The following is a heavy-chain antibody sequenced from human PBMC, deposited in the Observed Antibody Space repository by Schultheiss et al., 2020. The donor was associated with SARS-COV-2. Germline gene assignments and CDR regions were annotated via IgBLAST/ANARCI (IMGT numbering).Heavy chain of an antibody. D-gene: IGHD1-1*01. J-gene: IGHJ4*02. Sequence: SVKVSCKASGGTFSSYAISWVRQAPGQGLEWMGGIIPIFGTANYAQKFQGRVTITADESTSTAYMELSRLRSDDTAVYYCASGRDQATGYWGQGTLVTVSS. CDR2: IIPIFGTA. CDR3: ASGRDQATGY. CDR1: GGTFSSYA. V-gene: IGHV1-69*13.